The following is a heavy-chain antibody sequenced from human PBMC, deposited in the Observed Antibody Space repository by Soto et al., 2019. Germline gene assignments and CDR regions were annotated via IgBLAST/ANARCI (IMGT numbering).Heavy chain of an antibody. CDR3: AAPSGGLAVAR. CDR1: GYTFTIYY. CDR2: INPNNGAT. J-gene: IGHJ4*02. Sequence: QVQLVQSGAEVKKPGASVKVSCKASGYTFTIYYIHWVRQAPGQGLEWMGWINPNNGATNYAQKFQGRVTQTRDTSISTAYMDLSRLRSDDTAVYYCAAPSGGLAVARWGQGSLVTVSS. V-gene: IGHV1-2*02. D-gene: IGHD6-19*01.